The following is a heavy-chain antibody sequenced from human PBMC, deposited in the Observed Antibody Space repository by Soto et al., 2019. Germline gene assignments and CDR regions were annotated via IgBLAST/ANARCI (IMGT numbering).Heavy chain of an antibody. V-gene: IGHV1-46*03. D-gene: IGHD6-13*01. CDR3: AKSSRRGIAAAGTVYYYYYMDV. CDR1: GYTFTSYY. CDR2: INPSGGST. Sequence: ASVKVSCKASGYTFTSYYMHWVRQAPGQGLERMGIINPSGGSTSYAQKFQGRVTMTRDTSTSTVYMELSSLRSEDTAVYYCAKSSRRGIAAAGTVYYYYYMDVWGKGTTVTVSS. J-gene: IGHJ6*03.